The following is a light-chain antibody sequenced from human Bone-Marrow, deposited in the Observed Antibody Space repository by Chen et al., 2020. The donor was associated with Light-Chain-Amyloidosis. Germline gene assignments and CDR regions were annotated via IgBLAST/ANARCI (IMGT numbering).Light chain of an antibody. CDR2: EVT. V-gene: IGLV2-14*01. CDR3: SSYTITNPLV. Sequence: QSALTQPASVSGSPGQSITISCTGTSSDVGGDNHVSWYQQHPAKAPKLMIYEVTNRPSWVPDRCSGSKSDNTASLTISGLQTEDEADYFCSSYTITNPLVFGSGTRVTVL. J-gene: IGLJ1*01. CDR1: SSDVGGDNH.